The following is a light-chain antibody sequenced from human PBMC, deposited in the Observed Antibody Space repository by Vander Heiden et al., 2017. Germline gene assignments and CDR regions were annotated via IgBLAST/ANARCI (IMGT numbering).Light chain of an antibody. CDR2: AAS. CDR3: QEYNSAPIT. V-gene: IGKV1-27*01. J-gene: IGKJ5*01. CDR1: QGSSNY. Sequence: DTQMTQSPSSLSASAGDRVNITCRASQGSSNYVAWYQQKPGKLPELLIFAASTLHSGVPSRFSGSGSGTEFTLTISSLQPEDFATYYCQEYNSAPITFGQGTRLEIK.